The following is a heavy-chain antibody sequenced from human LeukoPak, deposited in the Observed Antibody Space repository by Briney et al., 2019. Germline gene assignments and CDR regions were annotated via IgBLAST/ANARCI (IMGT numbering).Heavy chain of an antibody. V-gene: IGHV3-21*01. CDR1: GFTFSECS. Sequence: PGGSLRLSCAASGFTFSECSMNWVRQAPGKGLEWVSFISTSSSHIYYGDSVKGRFTISRDNARNSVSLQMNSLRAEDTAVYYCARQVSGYGSGSFYFDYWGQGMLVTVSS. CDR2: ISTSSSHI. D-gene: IGHD3-10*01. J-gene: IGHJ4*02. CDR3: ARQVSGYGSGSFYFDY.